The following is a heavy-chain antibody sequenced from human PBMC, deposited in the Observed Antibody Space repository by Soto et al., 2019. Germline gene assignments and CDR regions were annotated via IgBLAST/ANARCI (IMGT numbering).Heavy chain of an antibody. J-gene: IGHJ6*03. CDR1: GGSFSGYY. CDR3: ARKNGSGSFQYYYYYYMDV. V-gene: IGHV4-34*01. CDR2: INHSGST. D-gene: IGHD3-10*01. Sequence: PSETLSLTCAVYGGSFSGYYWSWIRQPPGKGLEWIGEINHSGSTNYNPSLKNRVAISLDTSKNQFSLKLSSVTAADTAVYYCARKNGSGSFQYYYYYYMDVWGKGTTVTVSS.